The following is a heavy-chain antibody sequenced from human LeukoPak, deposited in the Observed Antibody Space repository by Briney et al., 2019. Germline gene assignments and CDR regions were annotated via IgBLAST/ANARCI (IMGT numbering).Heavy chain of an antibody. CDR1: GYTLTELS. V-gene: IGHV1-24*01. CDR2: FDPEDGEK. J-gene: IGHJ3*02. D-gene: IGHD5-12*01. Sequence: ASVKVSCKVSGYTLTELSMHWVRQAPGKGLEWMGGFDPEDGEKIYAQKFQGRVTMTEDISTDTAYMELSSLRSEDTAVYYCATAVDIVATKRRAAFDIWGQGTMVTVSS. CDR3: ATAVDIVATKRRAAFDI.